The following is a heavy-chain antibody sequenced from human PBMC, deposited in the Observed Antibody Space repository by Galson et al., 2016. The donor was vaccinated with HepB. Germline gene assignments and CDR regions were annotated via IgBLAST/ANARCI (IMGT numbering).Heavy chain of an antibody. CDR2: IWYDGSNK. CDR3: AKGTDPYGDYSWFDP. Sequence: SLRLSCAASGFTFSSYGMHWVRQAPGKGLEWVAVIWYDGSNKHYADSVKGRFTISRDNSKNTLYLQMNSLRAEDTAVHYCAKGTDPYGDYSWFDPWGQGTLVTVSS. CDR1: GFTFSSYG. D-gene: IGHD4-17*01. V-gene: IGHV3-33*06. J-gene: IGHJ5*02.